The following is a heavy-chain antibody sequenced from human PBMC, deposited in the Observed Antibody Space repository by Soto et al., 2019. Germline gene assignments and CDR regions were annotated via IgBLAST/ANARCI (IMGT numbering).Heavy chain of an antibody. J-gene: IGHJ5*02. D-gene: IGHD1-26*01. CDR1: GGSISSGGYS. CDR2: IYHSGST. Sequence: SETLSLTCAVSGGSISSGGYSWRWIRQPPGKGLEWIGYIYHSGSTYYNPSLKSRVTISVDRSKNQFSLKLSSVTAADTAVYYCARFGGATNLFDPWGQGTLVTVSS. V-gene: IGHV4-30-2*01. CDR3: ARFGGATNLFDP.